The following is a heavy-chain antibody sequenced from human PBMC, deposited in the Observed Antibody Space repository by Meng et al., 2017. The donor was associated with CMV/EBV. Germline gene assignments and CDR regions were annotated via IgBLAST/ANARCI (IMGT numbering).Heavy chain of an antibody. V-gene: IGHV3-48*03. Sequence: GESLKISCAASGFTFSSYEMNWVRQAPGKGLEWVSYISSSGSTIYYADSVKGRFTISRDNAKNSLYLQMNSLRAEDTAVYYSARDGPIVVVRGHYGMDVWGQGTTVTVSS. CDR1: GFTFSSYE. J-gene: IGHJ6*02. D-gene: IGHD2-2*01. CDR3: ARDGPIVVVRGHYGMDV. CDR2: ISSSGSTI.